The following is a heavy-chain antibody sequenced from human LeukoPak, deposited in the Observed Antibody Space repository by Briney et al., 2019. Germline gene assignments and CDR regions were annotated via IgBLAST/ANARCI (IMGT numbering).Heavy chain of an antibody. CDR1: GGSISTYY. J-gene: IGHJ4*02. D-gene: IGHD3-22*01. V-gene: IGHV4-4*07. CDR3: AREPYFDSTGYYFYY. CDR2: IYTSGST. Sequence: SETLSLTCTVSGGSISTYYWTWIRQPAGKGLEWIGRIYTSGSTNYNPSLKSRVTISVDKSKNQFSLKLSSVTAADTAVYYCAREPYFDSTGYYFYYWGQGTLVTISS.